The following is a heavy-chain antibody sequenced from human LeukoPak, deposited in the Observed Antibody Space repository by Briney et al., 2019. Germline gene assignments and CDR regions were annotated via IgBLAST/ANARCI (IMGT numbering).Heavy chain of an antibody. CDR3: ARGLTYYFDSSVYYLTDAFDI. Sequence: PSETLSLTCTVSGRSISRYYWSWIRQPPGKGLEWIGYIYYSGSTNYNPSLKSRVTIPVDTSKNQFSLKLTSVTAADTAVYYCARGLTYYFDSSVYYLTDAFDIWGQGTMVTVSS. V-gene: IGHV4-59*01. D-gene: IGHD3-22*01. J-gene: IGHJ3*02. CDR1: GRSISRYY. CDR2: IYYSGST.